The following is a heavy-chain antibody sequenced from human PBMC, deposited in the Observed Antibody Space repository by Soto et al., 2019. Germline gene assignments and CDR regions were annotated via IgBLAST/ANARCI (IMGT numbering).Heavy chain of an antibody. CDR1: GGTFSSYA. Sequence: VASVKVSCKASGGTFSSYAISWVRQAPGQGLEWMGGIIPIFGTANYAQKFQGRVTITADESTSTAYMELSSLRSEDTAVYYCARLSSDDYGDYGEPYYYYGMDVWGQGTTVTVSS. D-gene: IGHD4-17*01. CDR2: IIPIFGTA. V-gene: IGHV1-69*13. CDR3: ARLSSDDYGDYGEPYYYYGMDV. J-gene: IGHJ6*02.